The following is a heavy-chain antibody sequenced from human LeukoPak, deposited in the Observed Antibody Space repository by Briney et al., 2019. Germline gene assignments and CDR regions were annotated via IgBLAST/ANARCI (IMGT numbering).Heavy chain of an antibody. V-gene: IGHV1-2*02. J-gene: IGHJ4*02. CDR1: GYTFTSYY. D-gene: IGHD3-22*01. CDR3: AAAPTSGYYPY. CDR2: VNPNSGGT. Sequence: ASVKVSCKASGYTFTSYYMHWVRQAPGQGLEWMGWVNPNSGGTNYAQKFQDRVTITRDMSTSTAYMELSSLRSEDTAVYYCAAAPTSGYYPYWGQGTLVTVSS.